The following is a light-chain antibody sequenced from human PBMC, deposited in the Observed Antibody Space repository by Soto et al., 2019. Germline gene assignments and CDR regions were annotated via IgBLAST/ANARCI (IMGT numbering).Light chain of an antibody. Sequence: QSVPTQPASVSGSPGQSITTSCTGTSSDVGGYNYVSWYQQHPGKAPKLMIYDVSNRPSGVSNRFSGSKSGNTASLTISGLQAEDEADYYCSSYTSSSLHVFGTGTKLTVL. CDR1: SSDVGGYNY. CDR3: SSYTSSSLHV. CDR2: DVS. V-gene: IGLV2-14*03. J-gene: IGLJ1*01.